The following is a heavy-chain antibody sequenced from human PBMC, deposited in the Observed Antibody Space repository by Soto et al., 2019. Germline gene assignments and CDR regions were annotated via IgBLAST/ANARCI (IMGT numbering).Heavy chain of an antibody. CDR2: ITIRTGNV. J-gene: IGHJ4*02. D-gene: IGHD6-13*01. V-gene: IGHV3-48*02. CDR3: AKDRSNTWSFDY. Sequence: PGGSLRLSCEASGFTISECSMNWVRQAPGKGLEWLAYITIRTGNVLYADSVRGRFTISADNAENSVILQMNSLRDEDSAVYYCAKDRSNTWSFDYWGQGTLVTVSS. CDR1: GFTISECS.